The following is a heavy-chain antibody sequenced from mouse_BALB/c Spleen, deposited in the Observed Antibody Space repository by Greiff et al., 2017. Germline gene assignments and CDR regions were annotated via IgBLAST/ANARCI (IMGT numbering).Heavy chain of an antibody. CDR1: GFTFSSYA. J-gene: IGHJ2*01. D-gene: IGHD1-1*01. CDR3: ARGLTTFDY. CDR2: ISSGGST. Sequence: EVQLVESGGGLVKPGGSLKLSCAASGFTFSSYAMSWVRQTPEKRLEWVASISSGGSTYYPDSVKGRFTISRDNARNILYLQMSSLRSEDTAMYYCARGLTTFDYWGQGTTLTVSS. V-gene: IGHV5-6-5*01.